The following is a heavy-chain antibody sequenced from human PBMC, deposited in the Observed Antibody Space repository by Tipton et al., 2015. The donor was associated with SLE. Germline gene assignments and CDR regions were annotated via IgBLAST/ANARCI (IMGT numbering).Heavy chain of an antibody. Sequence: TLSLTCTVSGGSISSYYWSWIRQPPGKGLEWIGYIYYSGSTNYNPSLKSRVTISVDTSKNQFSLKLSSVTAADTAVYYCARVRGRGYFQHWGQGTLVTVFS. CDR2: IYYSGST. J-gene: IGHJ1*01. V-gene: IGHV4-59*01. D-gene: IGHD3-10*01. CDR3: ARVRGRGYFQH. CDR1: GGSISSYY.